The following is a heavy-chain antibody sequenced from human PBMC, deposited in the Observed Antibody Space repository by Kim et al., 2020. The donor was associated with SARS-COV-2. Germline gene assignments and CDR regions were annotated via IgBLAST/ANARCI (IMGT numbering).Heavy chain of an antibody. D-gene: IGHD3-10*01. J-gene: IGHJ4*02. V-gene: IGHV1-18*01. Sequence: NYARKLQGRVTMTTDTATSTAYMGLRSLRSDDTAVYYCARDRGVRGVGDYWGQGTLVTVSS. CDR3: ARDRGVRGVGDY.